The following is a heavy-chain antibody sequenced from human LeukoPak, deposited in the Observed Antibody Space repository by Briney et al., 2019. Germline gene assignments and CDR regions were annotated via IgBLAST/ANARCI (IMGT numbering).Heavy chain of an antibody. Sequence: SETLSLTCAVYGGSFSGYYWSWIRQPPGKGLEWIGEINHSGSTNYNPSLKSRVTISVDTSKNQFSLKLSSVTAADTAVYYCARRYYYYYDYMDVWGKGTTVTISS. CDR2: INHSGST. V-gene: IGHV4-34*01. CDR3: ARRYYYYYDYMDV. CDR1: GGSFSGYY. J-gene: IGHJ6*03.